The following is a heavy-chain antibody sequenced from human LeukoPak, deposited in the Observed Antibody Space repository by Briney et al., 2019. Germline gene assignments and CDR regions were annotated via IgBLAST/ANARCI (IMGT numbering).Heavy chain of an antibody. CDR1: GFTFSTYA. CDR3: AREGIVDNDFDH. V-gene: IGHV3-30*04. Sequence: PGRSPRLSCAASGFTFSTYAMHWVRQAPGKGLEWVAFISYHGSNYYYADSVKGRFTISRDNSKNTLDLQMNSLRAEDTAVYYCAREGIVDNDFDHWGQETLVTVSS. CDR2: ISYHGSNY. D-gene: IGHD5-12*01. J-gene: IGHJ4*02.